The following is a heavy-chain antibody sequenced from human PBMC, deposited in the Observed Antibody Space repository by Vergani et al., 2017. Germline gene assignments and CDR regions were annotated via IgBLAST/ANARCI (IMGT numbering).Heavy chain of an antibody. CDR1: GGSLSGYF. Sequence: QVHLQQRGAGVLKPSETLSLTCGVIGGSLSGYFWSWIRQSPGRGLEWIGEITAIGSAKYSPSAKSRVTISVDTSRGEFTLTVNSVTAADTGLYFCASRRPRLNLGSKSNAGTFDSWGQGTLVTVSS. CDR2: ITAIGSA. V-gene: IGHV4-34*02. D-gene: IGHD3-10*01. CDR3: ASRRPRLNLGSKSNAGTFDS. J-gene: IGHJ4*02.